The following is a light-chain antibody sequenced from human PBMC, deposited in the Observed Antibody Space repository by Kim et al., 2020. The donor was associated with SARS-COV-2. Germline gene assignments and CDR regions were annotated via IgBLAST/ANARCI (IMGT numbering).Light chain of an antibody. J-gene: IGKJ1*01. V-gene: IGKV1-5*01. CDR2: DAS. CDR1: QTLSTW. Sequence: AAVGDRVTITCRASQTLSTWLAWYQQKPGKAPKLLIYDASSLESGVPSRFSGSGSGTDFTLTISSLQPDDFATYYCQQYNNYPWTFGQGTKVDIK. CDR3: QQYNNYPWT.